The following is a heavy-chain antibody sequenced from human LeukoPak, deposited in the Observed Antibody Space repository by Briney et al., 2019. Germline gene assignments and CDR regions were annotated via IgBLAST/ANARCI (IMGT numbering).Heavy chain of an antibody. D-gene: IGHD5-12*01. V-gene: IGHV3-48*03. Sequence: GGSLRLSCAASGFTFSSYEMNWVRQAPGKGLEWVSYISSSGSTIYYADSVKGRFTISRDNAKNSLYLQMNSLRAEDTAVYYCARDAGYSGYDFRWFDPWGQGTLVTVSS. J-gene: IGHJ5*02. CDR1: GFTFSSYE. CDR3: ARDAGYSGYDFRWFDP. CDR2: ISSSGSTI.